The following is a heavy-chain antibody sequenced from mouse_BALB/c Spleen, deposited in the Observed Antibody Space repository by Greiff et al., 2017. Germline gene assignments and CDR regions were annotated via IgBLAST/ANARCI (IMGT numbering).Heavy chain of an antibody. CDR1: GFNIKDTY. CDR3: ARSTYYYGSSGYFDV. Sequence: VQLQQSGAELVKPGASVKLSCTASGFNIKDTYMHWVKQRPEQGLEWIGRIDPANGNTKYDPKFQGKATITADTSSNTAYLQLSSLTSEDTAVYYCARSTYYYGSSGYFDVWGEGTTVTVSS. J-gene: IGHJ1*01. CDR2: IDPANGNT. V-gene: IGHV14-3*02. D-gene: IGHD1-1*01.